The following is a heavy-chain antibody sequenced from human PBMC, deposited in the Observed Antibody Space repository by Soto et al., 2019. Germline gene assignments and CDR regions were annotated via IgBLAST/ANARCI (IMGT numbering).Heavy chain of an antibody. J-gene: IGHJ6*02. V-gene: IGHV3-30-3*01. Sequence: GGSLRLSCAASGFTFSSYAMHWVRQAPGKGLEWVAVISYDGSNKYYADSVKGRFTISRDNSKNTLYLQMNSLGAEDTAVYYCARDENYDILTGRRPRYYGMDVWGQGTTVTVSS. D-gene: IGHD3-9*01. CDR2: ISYDGSNK. CDR1: GFTFSSYA. CDR3: ARDENYDILTGRRPRYYGMDV.